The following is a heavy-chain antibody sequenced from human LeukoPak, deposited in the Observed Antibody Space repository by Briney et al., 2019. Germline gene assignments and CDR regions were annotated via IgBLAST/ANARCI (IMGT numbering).Heavy chain of an antibody. CDR3: ARDHRGSYYGGYFDY. J-gene: IGHJ4*02. CDR2: IRYDGSNK. CDR1: GFTFSSYG. Sequence: PGGSLRLSCAASGFTFSSYGMHWVRQAPGKGLEWVAFIRYDGSNKYYADSVKGRFTISRDNSKNTLYLQMNSLRAEDTAVYYCARDHRGSYYGGYFDYWGQGTLVTVSS. D-gene: IGHD1-26*01. V-gene: IGHV3-30*02.